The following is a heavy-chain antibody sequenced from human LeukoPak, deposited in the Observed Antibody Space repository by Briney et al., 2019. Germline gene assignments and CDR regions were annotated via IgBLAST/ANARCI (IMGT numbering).Heavy chain of an antibody. CDR3: ARKRESSSSWYGGLAY. V-gene: IGHV3-23*01. J-gene: IGHJ4*02. CDR1: GFTFSSFA. CDR2: ISGIGDST. D-gene: IGHD6-13*01. Sequence: GGSLRLSCTASGFTFSSFAMSWVRQAPGKGLEWVSSISGIGDSTFYRGSVKGRFTISRDNAKNSLYLQMNSLRAEDTAVYYCARKRESSSSWYGGLAYWGQGTLVTVSS.